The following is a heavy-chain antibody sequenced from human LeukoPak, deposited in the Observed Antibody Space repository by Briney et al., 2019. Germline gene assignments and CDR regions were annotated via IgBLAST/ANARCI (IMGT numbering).Heavy chain of an antibody. CDR2: IDEAGKDR. D-gene: IGHD2-15*01. CDR1: GFTIDSFY. J-gene: IGHJ4*01. V-gene: IGHV3-7*01. Sequence: GGSLRLSCVASGFTIDSFYMSWVRQAPGKGLEWVANIDEAGKDRYYTDSVKGRFTISRDNTKNSVFLDMTSLRVEDTATYFCARASPGVVFNYFDYWGQGALVPVSS. CDR3: ARASPGVVFNYFDY.